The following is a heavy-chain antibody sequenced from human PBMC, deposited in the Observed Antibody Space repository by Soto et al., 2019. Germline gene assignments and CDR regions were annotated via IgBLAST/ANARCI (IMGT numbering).Heavy chain of an antibody. CDR3: AVPGRGDFDY. CDR1: GASIRTNNW. CDR2: VYHSGTT. Sequence: WETLSLTCAVSGASIRTNNWWSWVRQPPGKGREWIGEVYHSGTTNCNPSLKSRVTISIDKSKNQFSLTLTSMTAAATALYYCAVPGRGDFDYWSQGTLVTVSS. V-gene: IGHV4-4*02. D-gene: IGHD5-12*01. J-gene: IGHJ4*02.